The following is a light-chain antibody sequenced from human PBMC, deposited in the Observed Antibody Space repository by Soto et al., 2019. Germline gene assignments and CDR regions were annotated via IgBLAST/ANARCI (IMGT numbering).Light chain of an antibody. J-gene: IGKJ2*01. Sequence: DIQMTQSPSSLSASLGDRVTITCRASQNINSHLNWYQQKPGKAPKVLIYAASRLQSGVPSRFSGSGSGTEFTLTISSLEPEDFAPYYCQQSHITTLFTFGKGTKLEIK. CDR2: AAS. CDR1: QNINSH. CDR3: QQSHITTLFT. V-gene: IGKV1-39*01.